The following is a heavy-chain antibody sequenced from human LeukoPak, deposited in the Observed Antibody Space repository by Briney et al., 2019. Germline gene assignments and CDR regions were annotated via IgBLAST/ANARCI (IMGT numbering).Heavy chain of an antibody. D-gene: IGHD3-3*01. CDR2: IYCSGST. J-gene: IGHJ4*02. Sequence: SETLSLTCTVSGGSISSYYWSWIRQPPGKGLEWIGYIYCSGSTNYNPSLKSRVTISVDTSKNQFSLKLSSVTAADTAVYYCARHYDFWSGMYFDYWGQGTLVTVSS. CDR1: GGSISSYY. V-gene: IGHV4-59*08. CDR3: ARHYDFWSGMYFDY.